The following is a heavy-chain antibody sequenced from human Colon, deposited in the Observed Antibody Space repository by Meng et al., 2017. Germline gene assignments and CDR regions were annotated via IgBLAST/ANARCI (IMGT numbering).Heavy chain of an antibody. D-gene: IGHD2-15*01. J-gene: IGHJ4*02. V-gene: IGHV5-51*01. Sequence: GEALKISWKGSGNSFTSYWIGWVRQMPGKGLEWMGSIYPGDSDNRYSTTFQGQVTISDDKSINTAYLQWRSLKASDTAMYYCARIGYCSGSSCYPAEASFDSWGQGTLVTVSS. CDR2: IYPGDSDN. CDR3: ARIGYCSGSSCYPAEASFDS. CDR1: GNSFTSYW.